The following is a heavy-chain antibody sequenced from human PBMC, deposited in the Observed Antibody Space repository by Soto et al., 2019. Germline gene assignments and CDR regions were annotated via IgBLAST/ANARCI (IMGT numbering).Heavy chain of an antibody. J-gene: IGHJ4*02. CDR2: IDPSDSYT. Sequence: EVQLVQSGAEVKEPGESLRISCKGSGYSFTSYWISWVRQMPGKGLEWMGRIDPSDSYTKYWPSFQGHVTISADKSTSTAYLQWSSMKASDTAMYYCARSWYYYGSGGLDYWGQGTLVTVSS. CDR1: GYSFTSYW. V-gene: IGHV5-10-1*03. D-gene: IGHD3-10*01. CDR3: ARSWYYYGSGGLDY.